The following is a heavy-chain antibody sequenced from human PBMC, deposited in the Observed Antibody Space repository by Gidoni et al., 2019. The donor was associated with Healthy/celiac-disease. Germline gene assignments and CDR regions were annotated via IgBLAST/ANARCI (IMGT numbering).Heavy chain of an antibody. J-gene: IGHJ4*02. CDR1: GGTFTRSA. Sequence: QVQLVQSGAEVKKPGSSVKVSCKASGGTFTRSAIHWVRQAPGPGLEWMGGITPISGTANYAQELQCRVTITVAEGTSTGYMELSSLRSEDTAVYYCASAMSSASSANIFDYWGQGTLVTVSS. CDR2: ITPISGTA. V-gene: IGHV1-69*01. CDR3: ASAMSSASSANIFDY. D-gene: IGHD2-2*01.